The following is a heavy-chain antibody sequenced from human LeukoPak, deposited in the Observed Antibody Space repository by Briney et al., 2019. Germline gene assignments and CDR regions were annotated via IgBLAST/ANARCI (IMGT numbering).Heavy chain of an antibody. CDR3: TRVGYIDEGIDY. CDR1: GFTFDDYA. D-gene: IGHD5-24*01. V-gene: IGHV3-7*04. CDR2: IKQDGSKK. Sequence: GGSLRLSYAASGFTFDDYAMHWGRQAPGKGLEWVANIKQDGSKKSYVDSVKGRFTISRDNAKNSLYLQMNSLRAEDTAIYYCTRVGYIDEGIDYWGQGTLVTVSS. J-gene: IGHJ4*02.